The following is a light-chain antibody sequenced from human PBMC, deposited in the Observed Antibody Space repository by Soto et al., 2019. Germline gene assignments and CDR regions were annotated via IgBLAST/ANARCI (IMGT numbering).Light chain of an antibody. Sequence: ILMTQSPATVSVSPGESATLSCRASQNIYYNVAWYQHRPGQAPRLLIYRASTRAPGVTARFSGSGSGTEFTLTISSLQPEDFPVDSCLQYHNLWAFGQGTKVDI. CDR1: QNIYYN. CDR3: LQYHNLWA. CDR2: RAS. V-gene: IGKV3-15*01. J-gene: IGKJ1*01.